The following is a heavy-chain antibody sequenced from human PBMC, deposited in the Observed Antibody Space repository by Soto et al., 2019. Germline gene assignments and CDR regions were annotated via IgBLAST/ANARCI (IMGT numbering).Heavy chain of an antibody. CDR2: INPNSGGT. CDR1: GYTFTGCY. D-gene: IGHD6-13*01. J-gene: IGHJ6*02. V-gene: IGHV1-2*04. CDR3: ARDSRISSSWYEGSYYYYGMDV. Sequence: ASVKVSCKASGYTFTGCYMHWVRQAPGQGLEWMGWINPNSGGTNYAQKFQGWVTMTRDTSISTAYMDLSRLRSDDTAVYYCARDSRISSSWYEGSYYYYGMDVWGQGTTVTVSS.